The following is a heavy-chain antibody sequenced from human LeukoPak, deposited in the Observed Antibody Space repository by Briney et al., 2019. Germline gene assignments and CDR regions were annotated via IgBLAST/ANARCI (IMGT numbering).Heavy chain of an antibody. CDR3: AREYQLLYGAFDI. CDR2: IYTFGST. Sequence: SETLSLTCTVSGGSISSGNYYWSWIRQPAGEGLEWIGRIYTFGSTDYNPSHKSRVTVSLDTSKSQFSLKLSSVTATDTAVYYCAREYQLLYGAFDIWGQGTMVTVSS. CDR1: GGSISSGNYY. V-gene: IGHV4-61*02. D-gene: IGHD2-2*01. J-gene: IGHJ3*02.